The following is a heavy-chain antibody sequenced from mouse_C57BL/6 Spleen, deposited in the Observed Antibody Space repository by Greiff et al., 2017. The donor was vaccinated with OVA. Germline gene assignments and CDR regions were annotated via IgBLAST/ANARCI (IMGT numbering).Heavy chain of an antibody. CDR3: ARFSYGYDGDY. V-gene: IGHV1-53*01. CDR1: GYTFTCYW. D-gene: IGHD2-2*01. Sequence: QVQLQQPGPELVKPGASVKLSCKASGYTFTCYWMHWVKQRPGQGLEWIGNINPSNGGTNYNEKFKSKATLTVDKSSSTAYMQLSSLTSEDSAVYYCARFSYGYDGDYWGQGTTLTVSS. J-gene: IGHJ2*01. CDR2: INPSNGGT.